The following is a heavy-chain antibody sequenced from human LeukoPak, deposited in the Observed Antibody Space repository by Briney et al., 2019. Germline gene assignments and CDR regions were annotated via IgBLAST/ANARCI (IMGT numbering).Heavy chain of an antibody. V-gene: IGHV3-23*01. D-gene: IGHD4-17*01. CDR3: AKVNGLMTTVTNGG. CDR1: GFTFSSYA. Sequence: PGGSLRLSCAASGFTFSSYAMSWVRQAPGKGLEWVSAISGSGGSTYYADSVKGRFTISRDNSKNTLYLQMNSLRAEDTAVYYCAKVNGLMTTVTNGGWGQGTLVTVSS. CDR2: ISGSGGST. J-gene: IGHJ4*02.